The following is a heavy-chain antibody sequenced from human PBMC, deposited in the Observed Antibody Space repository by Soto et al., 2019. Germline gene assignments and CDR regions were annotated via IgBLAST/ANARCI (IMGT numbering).Heavy chain of an antibody. J-gene: IGHJ4*02. V-gene: IGHV3-74*01. CDR3: AIRASYYDSSGYFDY. D-gene: IGHD3-22*01. CDR1: GFTFSSYW. CDR2: IN. Sequence: EVPLVESGGGLVQPGGSLRLSCAASGFTFSSYWMHWVRQAPGKGLVWVSRINRDNAKNTLYLQMNSLRAEDTAVYYCAIRASYYDSSGYFDYWGQGTLVTVSS.